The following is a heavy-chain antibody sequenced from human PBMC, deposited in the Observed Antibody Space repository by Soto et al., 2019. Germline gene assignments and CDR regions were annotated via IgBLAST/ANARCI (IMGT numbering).Heavy chain of an antibody. J-gene: IGHJ5*02. V-gene: IGHV4-59*08. CDR1: VGSIKDYY. Sequence: QVQLQESGPGLVKPSETLSLTCTVSVGSIKDYYWSWLRQPPGKGLELIGQIFYTGRTNYYPSLTSRVTSSVDRSRNQSCLRLRAVTAADAAVCYWAMAKATLYNWFDPWGQGTLVTVSS. CDR2: IFYTGRT. D-gene: IGHD1-26*01. CDR3: AMAKATLYNWFDP.